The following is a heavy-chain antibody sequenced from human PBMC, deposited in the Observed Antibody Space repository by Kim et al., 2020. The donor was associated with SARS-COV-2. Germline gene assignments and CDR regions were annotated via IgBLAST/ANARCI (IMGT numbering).Heavy chain of an antibody. D-gene: IGHD3-3*01. J-gene: IGHJ6*02. CDR2: ISSSGSTI. V-gene: IGHV3-48*03. CDR3: ARAGPTIFGMVIKNYYYFGMDV. Sequence: GGSLRLSCAASGFTFSSYEMNWVRQAPGKGLEWVSYISSSGSTIYYADSVKGRFTISRDNAKNSLYLQMNSLRAEDTAVYYCARAGPTIFGMVIKNYYYFGMDVWGQGTTVTVSS. CDR1: GFTFSSYE.